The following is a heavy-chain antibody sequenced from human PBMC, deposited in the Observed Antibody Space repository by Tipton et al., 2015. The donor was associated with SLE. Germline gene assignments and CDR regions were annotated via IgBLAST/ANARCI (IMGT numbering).Heavy chain of an antibody. J-gene: IGHJ3*02. V-gene: IGHV3-64D*08. CDR1: GFTFSSYA. D-gene: IGHD1-26*01. CDR3: VKPPGDSGSYHDAFDI. Sequence: GSLRLSCSASGFTFSSYAMHWVRQAPGKGLEYVSAISSNGGSTYYADSVKGRFTISRDNSKNTLYLQMSSLRAEDTAVYYCVKPPGDSGSYHDAFDIWGQGTMVTVSS. CDR2: ISSNGGST.